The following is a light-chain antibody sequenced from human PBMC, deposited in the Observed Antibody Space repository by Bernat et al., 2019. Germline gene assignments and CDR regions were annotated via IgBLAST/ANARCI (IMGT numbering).Light chain of an antibody. Sequence: SSELTQDPAVSVALGQTVRITCQGDSLRSYYASWYQQKPGQAPVLVIYGKNNRPSGVPDRFSGSSSGNTASLTFTGAQAEDEADYYCYSRESSGHHLVFGGGTKLTVL. CDR2: GKN. CDR3: YSRESSGHHLV. CDR1: SLRSYY. J-gene: IGLJ2*01. V-gene: IGLV3-19*01.